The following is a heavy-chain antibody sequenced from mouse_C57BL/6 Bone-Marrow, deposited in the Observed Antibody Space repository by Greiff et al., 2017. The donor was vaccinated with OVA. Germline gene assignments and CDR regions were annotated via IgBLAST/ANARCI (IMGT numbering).Heavy chain of an antibody. CDR2: ISSGGDYI. V-gene: IGHV5-9-1*02. J-gene: IGHJ4*01. Sequence: DVHLVESGGDLVKPGGSLKLSCAASGFTFSSYAMSWVRQTPEKRLEWVAYISSGGDYIYYADTVEGRFTISRDNARNTLYLQMSSLKSEDTAMYYCTTFYYGSSYAMDYWGQGTSVTVSS. CDR1: GFTFSSYA. D-gene: IGHD1-1*01. CDR3: TTFYYGSSYAMDY.